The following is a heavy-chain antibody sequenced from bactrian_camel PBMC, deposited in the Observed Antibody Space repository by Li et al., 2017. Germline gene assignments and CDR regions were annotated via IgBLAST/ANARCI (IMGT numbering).Heavy chain of an antibody. D-gene: IGHD6*01. CDR2: INSGST. V-gene: IGHV3S40*01. J-gene: IGHJ4*01. CDR1: GYTLHRYC. CDR3: AADRFMWGCVVAGNERDFPY. Sequence: VQLVESGGGSVEAGGSLRLSCVASGYTLHRYCMGWFRQASGKGLEWVSTINSGSTYYADFVKGRFTISKDNANNTVNLMMNSLKPEDTAIYYCAADRFMWGCVVAGNERDFPYWGQGTQVTVS.